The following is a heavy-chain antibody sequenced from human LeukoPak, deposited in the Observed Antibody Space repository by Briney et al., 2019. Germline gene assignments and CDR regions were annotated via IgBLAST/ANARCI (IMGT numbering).Heavy chain of an antibody. CDR2: IRYDGSNK. Sequence: PGGSPRLSCAASGFTFSSYGMHWVRQAPGKGLEWVAFIRYDGSNKYYVDSVKGRFTISRDNSKNTLSLQMNSLRAEDTAVYYCASDTGFYDSSGYYPFDYWGQGTLVTVSS. V-gene: IGHV3-30*02. CDR3: ASDTGFYDSSGYYPFDY. D-gene: IGHD3-22*01. CDR1: GFTFSSYG. J-gene: IGHJ4*02.